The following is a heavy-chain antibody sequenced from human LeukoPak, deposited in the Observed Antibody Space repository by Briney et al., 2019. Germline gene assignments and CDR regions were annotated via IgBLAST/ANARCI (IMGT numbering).Heavy chain of an antibody. J-gene: IGHJ6*02. D-gene: IGHD5-12*01. V-gene: IGHV3-21*01. CDR3: AREGSVATSGPGLYYYYGMDV. CDR2: ISSSSSYI. CDR1: GFTFSSYS. Sequence: GGSLRLSCAASGFTFSSYSMNWVRQAPGEGLEWVSSISSSSSYIYYADSVKGRFTISRDNAKNSLYLQMNSLRAEDTAVYYCAREGSVATSGPGLYYYYGMDVWGQGTTVTVSS.